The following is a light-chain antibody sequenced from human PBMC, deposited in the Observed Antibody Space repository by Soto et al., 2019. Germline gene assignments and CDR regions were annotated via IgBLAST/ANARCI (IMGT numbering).Light chain of an antibody. J-gene: IGKJ2*01. CDR2: GAS. CDR3: EQYNNWPYT. CDR1: KSVSTN. V-gene: IGKV3-15*01. Sequence: EIVMTHSPDTLSVSPGERATLSCRVSKSVSTNLAWYQQKPGQAPRLVIYGASTRATGIPPRFSGSGSGTEITLTISCLQFEVFAVSHCEQYNNWPYTCGQGTKLESK.